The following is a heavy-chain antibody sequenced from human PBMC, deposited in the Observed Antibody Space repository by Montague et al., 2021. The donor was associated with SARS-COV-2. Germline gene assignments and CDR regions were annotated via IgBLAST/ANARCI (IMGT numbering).Heavy chain of an antibody. Sequence: VKPTQTLTLTCTFSGFSLSTSGMCVNWIRQPPGKALEWLARIDWDDDKYYRTSLKTRLTISKDTSKKQVVLTMTNMDPVDTATYYCARMVAGTTGLDXWGQGTLVTVAS. CDR3: ARMVAGTTGLDX. CDR1: GFSLSTSGMC. D-gene: IGHD6-19*01. V-gene: IGHV2-70*11. CDR2: IDWDDDK. J-gene: IGHJ4*02.